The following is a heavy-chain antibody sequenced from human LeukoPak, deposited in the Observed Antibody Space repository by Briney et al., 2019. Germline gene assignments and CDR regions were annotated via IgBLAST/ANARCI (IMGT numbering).Heavy chain of an antibody. CDR1: GGSISSGSYY. CDR3: ARHGAEIHDAFDI. Sequence: SQTLSLTCTVSGGSISSGSYYWSWIRQPAGKGLEWIGRIYTSGSTNYNPSLKSRVTISVDTSKNQFSLKLSSVTAADTAVYYCARHGAEIHDAFDIWGQGTMVTVSS. J-gene: IGHJ3*02. D-gene: IGHD5-18*01. V-gene: IGHV4-61*02. CDR2: IYTSGST.